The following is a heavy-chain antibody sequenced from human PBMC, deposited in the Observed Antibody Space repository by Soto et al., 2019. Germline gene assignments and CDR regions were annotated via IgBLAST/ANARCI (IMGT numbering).Heavy chain of an antibody. V-gene: IGHV3-33*01. CDR2: IWYDGSNK. CDR3: ARSPPGVAGRYYSDF. Sequence: GGSLRLSCAASGFAFSSYGMHWVRQTPGKGLEWVALIWYDGSNKYYADSVKGRFTISRDNSKNTLYLQMHSLRAEDTAVYFCARSPPGVAGRYYSDFCGQGILVTVSS. D-gene: IGHD6-6*01. J-gene: IGHJ4*02. CDR1: GFAFSSYG.